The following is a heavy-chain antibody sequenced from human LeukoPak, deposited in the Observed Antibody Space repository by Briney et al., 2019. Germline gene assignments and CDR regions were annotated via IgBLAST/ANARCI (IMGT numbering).Heavy chain of an antibody. CDR1: GFTFSTYS. CDR2: ISGSSFSI. D-gene: IGHD2-2*01. CDR3: ARHKTCSNTSCYGDYYYGMDV. Sequence: PGGSLRLSCAASGFTFSTYSMNWVRQAPGKGLEWVSSISGSSFSIYYADSVKGRFTISRDNTENSLYLQMNSLRAEDTAVYYCARHKTCSNTSCYGDYYYGMDVWGQGTTVTVSS. J-gene: IGHJ6*02. V-gene: IGHV3-21*01.